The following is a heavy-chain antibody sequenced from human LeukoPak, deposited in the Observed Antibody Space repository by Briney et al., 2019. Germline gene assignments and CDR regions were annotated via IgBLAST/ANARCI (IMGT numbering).Heavy chain of an antibody. CDR2: IYHSGST. CDR3: ARWDPYDSSGYYSHNYFDP. D-gene: IGHD3-22*01. Sequence: SETLSLTCTVSGGSIRRYYWSWIRQPPGKGLEWIGYIYHSGSTNYNPSLKSRVTISVDTSKNQFSLKLSSVTAADTAVYYCARWDPYDSSGYYSHNYFDPWGQGTLVTVSS. CDR1: GGSIRRYY. V-gene: IGHV4-59*12. J-gene: IGHJ5*02.